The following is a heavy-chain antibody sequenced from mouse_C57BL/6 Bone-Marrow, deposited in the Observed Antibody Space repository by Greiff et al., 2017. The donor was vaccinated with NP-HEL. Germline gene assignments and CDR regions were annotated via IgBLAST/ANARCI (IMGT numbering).Heavy chain of an antibody. CDR3: AREITTVVATRDY. V-gene: IGHV1-82*01. D-gene: IGHD1-1*01. J-gene: IGHJ2*01. CDR2: IYPGDGDT. Sequence: QVQLQQSGPELVKPGASVKISCKASGYAFSSSWMNWVKQRPGKGLEWIGRIYPGDGDTNYNGKFKGKATLTADKSSSTAYMQLSSLTSEDSAVYFCAREITTVVATRDYWGQGTTLTVSS. CDR1: GYAFSSSW.